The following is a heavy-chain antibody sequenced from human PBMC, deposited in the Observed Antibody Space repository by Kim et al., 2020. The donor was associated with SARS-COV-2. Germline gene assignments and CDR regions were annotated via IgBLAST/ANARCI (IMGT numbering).Heavy chain of an antibody. CDR2: IGGSGGTT. CDR3: AKVGSGGDFGADAFDT. CDR1: GFTFSRFA. D-gene: IGHD1-26*01. J-gene: IGHJ3*02. Sequence: GGSLRLSCATSGFTFSRFAMNWFRQAPGKGLEWVSAIGGSGGTTYYAESVKDRFTISRDNSKNTVFLQMRSLRVEDTAVYYCAKVGSGGDFGADAFDT. V-gene: IGHV3-23*01.